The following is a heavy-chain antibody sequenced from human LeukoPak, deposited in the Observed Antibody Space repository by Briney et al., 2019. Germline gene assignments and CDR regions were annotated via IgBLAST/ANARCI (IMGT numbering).Heavy chain of an antibody. CDR3: ARHLGVYSGSDY. J-gene: IGHJ4*02. CDR2: IDLGDSYV. Sequence: NRGESLETPCKGSGFPFTNSWITWVRQIPGKGLEWMGKIDLGDSYVNYSPSCQGHVTISGTKSISTVHLQWSTLKASDIAMYYCARHLGVYSGSDYWGQGTLVTVSS. V-gene: IGHV5-10-1*01. CDR1: GFPFTNSW. D-gene: IGHD5/OR15-5a*01.